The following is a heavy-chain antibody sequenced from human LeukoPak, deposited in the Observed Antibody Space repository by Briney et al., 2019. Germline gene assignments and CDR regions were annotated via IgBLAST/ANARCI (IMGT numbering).Heavy chain of an antibody. D-gene: IGHD6-19*01. CDR1: GFTFSIYA. J-gene: IGHJ6*02. CDR2: ISGSGGST. V-gene: IGHV3-23*01. CDR3: AKAPGGWYFPSMDV. Sequence: GGSLRLSCAAAGFTFSIYAMSWVGQAPGKGREWVSAISGSGGSTYYAASVKGRFTISRDNSKNTLYLQMNSLRAEDTAVYYCAKAPGGWYFPSMDVWGQGTTVTVSS.